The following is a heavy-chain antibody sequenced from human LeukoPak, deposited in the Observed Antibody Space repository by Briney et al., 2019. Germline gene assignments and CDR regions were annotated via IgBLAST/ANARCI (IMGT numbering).Heavy chain of an antibody. CDR2: ISGSGST. J-gene: IGHJ4*02. CDR1: GGSISGYH. V-gene: IGHV4-4*07. D-gene: IGHD2-15*01. CDR3: AREGRSSTPGC. Sequence: PSETLSLTCAVSGGSISGYHWSWIRQPAGKGLEWMGRISGSGSTDYNPSLKSRVTMSVDTSKNQFSLKLNSVTAADTAVYYCAREGRSSTPGCWGQGTLVTVSS.